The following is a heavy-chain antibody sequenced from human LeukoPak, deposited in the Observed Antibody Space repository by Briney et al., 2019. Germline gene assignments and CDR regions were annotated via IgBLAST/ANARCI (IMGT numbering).Heavy chain of an antibody. D-gene: IGHD5-18*01. CDR3: PRSGYYYEKDY. CDR2: ITYDGSGK. V-gene: IGHV3-30-3*01. CDR1: GFTFSTYA. Sequence: PGGSLRLSCAASGFTFSTYAMHWVRQAPGKGLEWVALITYDGSGKFYADSVKGRFTISRDNSKNTLYLQMNSLRAEDTAVYYCPRSGYYYEKDYWGQGTLVTVSS. J-gene: IGHJ4*02.